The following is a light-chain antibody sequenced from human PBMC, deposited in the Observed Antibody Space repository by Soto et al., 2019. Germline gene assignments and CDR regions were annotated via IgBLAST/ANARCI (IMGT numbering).Light chain of an antibody. CDR1: RSGSSTY. V-gene: IGKV3-20*01. J-gene: IGKJ2*01. CDR3: QQYGNLPPYT. Sequence: EIVLTQSPGTRSLSPGERATLSGRASRSGSSTYLVWYQQKPGQAPRLLIYGASSRATGIPDRFSGSGSGTDFTLTISRLEPEDFAVYYCQQYGNLPPYTFGQGTKLEIK. CDR2: GAS.